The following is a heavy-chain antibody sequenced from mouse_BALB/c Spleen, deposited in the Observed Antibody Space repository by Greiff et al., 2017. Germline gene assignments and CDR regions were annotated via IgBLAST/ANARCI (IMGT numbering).Heavy chain of an antibody. D-gene: IGHD2-4*01. CDR3: ARYDYDGFFDY. Sequence: VQLQQSGPELVKPGASVKISCKASGYTFTSYDINWVKQRPGQGLEWIGWIYPGDGSTKYNEKFKGKATLTADKSSSTAYMQLSSLTSEDSAVYFCARYDYDGFFDYWGQGTTLTVSS. J-gene: IGHJ2*01. CDR1: GYTFTSYD. V-gene: IGHV1S56*01. CDR2: IYPGDGST.